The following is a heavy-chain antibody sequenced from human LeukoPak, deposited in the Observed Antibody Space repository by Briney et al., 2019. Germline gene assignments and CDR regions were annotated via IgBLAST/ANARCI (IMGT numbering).Heavy chain of an antibody. J-gene: IGHJ4*02. CDR1: GFTFSSYA. CDR3: ARWGYDSATTWYYIDL. D-gene: IGHD3-16*01. CDR2: ISSNGGST. V-gene: IGHV3-64*04. Sequence: GGSLRLSCSASGFTFSSYAMHWVRQAPGKGLEYVSAISSNGGSTYYADSVKGRFTISRDNAKNSLYLEMNSLRDEDTAVYYCARWGYDSATTWYYIDLWGQGTLVTVSS.